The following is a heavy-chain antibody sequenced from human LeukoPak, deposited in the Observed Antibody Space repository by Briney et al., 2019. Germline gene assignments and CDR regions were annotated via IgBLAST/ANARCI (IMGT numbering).Heavy chain of an antibody. J-gene: IGHJ4*02. CDR2: IKQDGSEK. V-gene: IGHV3-7*05. CDR1: GFTFSSHW. Sequence: GGSLRLSCEASGFTFSSHWMTWVRQAPGKGPERVANIKQDGSEKYYVDSVKCRFTISRDNAKNSLYLQMNSLGTVATADYYCARRGTSSSWAHFDYWGQGTLVTVSS. D-gene: IGHD6-13*01. CDR3: ARRGTSSSWAHFDY.